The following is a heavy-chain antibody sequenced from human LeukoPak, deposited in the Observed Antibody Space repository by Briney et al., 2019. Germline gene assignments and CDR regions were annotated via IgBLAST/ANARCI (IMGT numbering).Heavy chain of an antibody. J-gene: IGHJ4*02. CDR2: IYYTGSS. D-gene: IGHD5-18*01. CDR1: GRSISGYY. V-gene: IGHV4-59*08. Sequence: PSETLSLTCIVSGRSISGYYWSWIRQSPGKGLEWIGYIYYTGSSNYNPSLKSRLTISLDTSKSQFSLKLTSVTAADTAVYYCARRTGYSYGYGLDHWGQGTLVTVSS. CDR3: ARRTGYSYGYGLDH.